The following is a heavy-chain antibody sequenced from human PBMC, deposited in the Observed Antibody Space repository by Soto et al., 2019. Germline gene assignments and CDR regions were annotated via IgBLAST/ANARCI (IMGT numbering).Heavy chain of an antibody. CDR1: GYTFTGYY. CDR2: INPNSGGT. D-gene: IGHD3-22*01. Sequence: ASVKVSCKASGYTFTGYYMHWVRQAPGQGXEWMGWINPNSGGTNYAQKFQGRVTMTRDTSISTAYMELSRLRSDDTAVYYCARDGRPVTYYYDSSGYHPSTWGQGTLVTVSS. CDR3: ARDGRPVTYYYDSSGYHPST. J-gene: IGHJ4*02. V-gene: IGHV1-2*02.